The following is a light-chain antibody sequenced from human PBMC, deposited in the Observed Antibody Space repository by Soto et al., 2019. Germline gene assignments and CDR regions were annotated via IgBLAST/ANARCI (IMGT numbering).Light chain of an antibody. Sequence: DIQMTQSPSTLSASVGDRVTITCRASQSISGWLAWYQQKPGKAPKLLIFDVSSLERGVPSRFSGSGSGTEFTLTISNLQPDDFANYYCQQYNNWPSFGQGTKV. CDR3: QQYNNWPS. J-gene: IGKJ1*01. V-gene: IGKV1-5*01. CDR1: QSISGW. CDR2: DVS.